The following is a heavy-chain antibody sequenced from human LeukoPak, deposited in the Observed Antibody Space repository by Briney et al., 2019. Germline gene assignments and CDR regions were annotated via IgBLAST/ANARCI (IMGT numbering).Heavy chain of an antibody. CDR3: TRRVAAGGFDY. J-gene: IGHJ4*02. D-gene: IGHD6-13*01. V-gene: IGHV3-73*01. CDR1: GFTFSGSA. Sequence: PGGSLRLSCAASGFTFSGSAMHWVRQASGKGLEWVGRIRSKANSYATAYAASVKGRFTISRDDSKNTAYLQMNSLKTEDTAVYYCTRRVAAGGFDYWGQGTPVTVSS. CDR2: IRSKANSYAT.